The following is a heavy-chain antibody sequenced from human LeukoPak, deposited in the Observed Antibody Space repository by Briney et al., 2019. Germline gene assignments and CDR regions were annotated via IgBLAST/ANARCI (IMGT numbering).Heavy chain of an antibody. Sequence: GGSLRLSCAASGFTFSSYWMSWVRQAPGKGLEWVANIKQDGSEKYYVDSVKGRFTISRDNAKNSLYLQMNSLRAEDTAVYYCARGVQVTIFGVVIGYGMDVWGQGTTVTVSS. V-gene: IGHV3-7*01. CDR3: ARGVQVTIFGVVIGYGMDV. J-gene: IGHJ6*02. D-gene: IGHD3-3*01. CDR2: IKQDGSEK. CDR1: GFTFSSYW.